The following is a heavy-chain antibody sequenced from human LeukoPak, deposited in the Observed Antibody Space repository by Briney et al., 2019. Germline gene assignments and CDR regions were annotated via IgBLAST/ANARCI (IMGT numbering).Heavy chain of an antibody. CDR3: ARDSTVGRY. D-gene: IGHD2-8*02. CDR2: IKQDGSDM. J-gene: IGHJ4*02. Sequence: GGSLRLSCAASGFTFSSYSMNWVRQAPGKGLEWVANIKQDGSDMYYVDSVKGRFTISRDNAESSLYLQMDSLRVGDTAVYYCARDSTVGRYWGQGTLVTVSS. V-gene: IGHV3-7*01. CDR1: GFTFSSYS.